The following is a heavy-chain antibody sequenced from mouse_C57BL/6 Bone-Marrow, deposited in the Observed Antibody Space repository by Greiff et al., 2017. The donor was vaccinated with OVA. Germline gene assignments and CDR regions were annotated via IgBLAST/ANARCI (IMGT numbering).Heavy chain of an antibody. D-gene: IGHD2-1*01. CDR2: IYPGSGNT. CDR3: ARGDYGKGIYYAMDY. V-gene: IGHV1-76*01. Sequence: QVQLQQSGAELVRPGASVKLSCKASGYTFTDYYINWVKQRPGQGLEWIARIYPGSGNTYYNEKFKGKATLTAEKSSSTAYMQLSSLTSEDSAVYFCARGDYGKGIYYAMDYWGQGTSVTVSS. CDR1: GYTFTDYY. J-gene: IGHJ4*01.